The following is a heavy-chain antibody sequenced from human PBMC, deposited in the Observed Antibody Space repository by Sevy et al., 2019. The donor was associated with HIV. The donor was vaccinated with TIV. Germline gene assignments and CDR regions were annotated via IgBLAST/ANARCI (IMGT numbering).Heavy chain of an antibody. Sequence: GGSLRRSCAASGFTFSTYEMNWVRQAPGKGLEWVSYISSSGSTIYYADSVKGRFTISRDNAKNSLYLQMNSLRAEDTAVYYCARGEWGGVNYWGQGTLVTVSS. J-gene: IGHJ4*02. CDR3: ARGEWGGVNY. D-gene: IGHD3-16*01. V-gene: IGHV3-48*03. CDR1: GFTFSTYE. CDR2: ISSSGSTI.